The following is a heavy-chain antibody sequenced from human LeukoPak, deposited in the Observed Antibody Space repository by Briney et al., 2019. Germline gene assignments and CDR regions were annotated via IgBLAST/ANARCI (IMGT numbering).Heavy chain of an antibody. CDR2: ISAYNGNT. J-gene: IGHJ6*03. D-gene: IGHD3-3*01. CDR1: GYTFTSYG. CDR3: ASIDFWSGYFYMDV. V-gene: IGHV1-18*01. Sequence: GASVKVSCKASGYTFTSYGISWVRQAPGQGLEWMGWISAYNGNTNYAQKLQGRVTMTTDTSTSTAYMELRSLRSDDTAVYYCASIDFWSGYFYMDVRGKGTTVTVSS.